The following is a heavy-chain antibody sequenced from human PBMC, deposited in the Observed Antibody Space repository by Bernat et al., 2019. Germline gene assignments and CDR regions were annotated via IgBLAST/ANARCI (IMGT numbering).Heavy chain of an antibody. J-gene: IGHJ4*02. Sequence: EVQLVESGGGLVKPGGSLRLSCAASGFTFSSYSMNWVRQAPGKGLEWVSSISSSSSYIYYADSVKGRFTISRDNAKNSLYLQMNSLRAEDTAVYYCASGEDSSGWSAGYWGQGTLVTVSS. D-gene: IGHD6-19*01. CDR2: ISSSSSYI. V-gene: IGHV3-21*01. CDR1: GFTFSSYS. CDR3: ASGEDSSGWSAGY.